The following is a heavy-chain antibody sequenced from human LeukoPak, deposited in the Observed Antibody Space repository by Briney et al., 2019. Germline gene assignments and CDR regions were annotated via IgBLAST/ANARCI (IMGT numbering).Heavy chain of an antibody. CDR1: GFTFSSYA. CDR2: IRTNGGST. Sequence: GGSLRLSCAASGFTFSSYAMHWVRQAPGKGLEYVSSIRTNGGSTYYVNSVKGRFTISRDNSKNTLYLQMGSLRAEDMAVYYCARGLRDCSSTTCFTYWYFDLWGRGTLVTVSS. V-gene: IGHV3-64*01. J-gene: IGHJ2*01. D-gene: IGHD2-2*02. CDR3: ARGLRDCSSTTCFTYWYFDL.